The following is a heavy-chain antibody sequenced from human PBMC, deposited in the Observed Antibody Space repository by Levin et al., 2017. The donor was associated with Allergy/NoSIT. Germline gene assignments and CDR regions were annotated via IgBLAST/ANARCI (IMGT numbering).Heavy chain of an antibody. V-gene: IGHV4-4*02. CDR2: IYRGESS. CDR3: ARAPGRYGSFDS. D-gene: IGHD4-17*01. J-gene: IGHJ4*02. CDR1: GASISRSHW. Sequence: SETLSLTCAVSGASISRSHWWSWVRQPPGKGLEWIGEIYRGESSDYNPSLMSRVTISVDLSQNQFSLRLTSVTAADTAIYYCARAPGRYGSFDSWGQGALVTVSS.